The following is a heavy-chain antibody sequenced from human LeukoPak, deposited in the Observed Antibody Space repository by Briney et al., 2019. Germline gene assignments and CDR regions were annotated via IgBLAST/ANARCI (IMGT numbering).Heavy chain of an antibody. V-gene: IGHV3-7*04. CDR3: ARLRRWLQFRDAFDI. Sequence: PGGSLRLSCAASGFTFSSYWMSWVRQAPGKGLEWVANIKQDGSEKYYVDSVKGRFTISRDNAENSLYLQMNSLRAEDTAVYYCARLRRWLQFRDAFDIWGQGTMVTASS. CDR1: GFTFSSYW. J-gene: IGHJ3*02. D-gene: IGHD5-24*01. CDR2: IKQDGSEK.